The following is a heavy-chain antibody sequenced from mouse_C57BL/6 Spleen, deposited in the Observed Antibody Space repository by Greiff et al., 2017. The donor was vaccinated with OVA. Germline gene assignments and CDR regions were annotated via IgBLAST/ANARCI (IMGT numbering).Heavy chain of an antibody. CDR1: GFSLTSYG. J-gene: IGHJ2*01. CDR3: ARITTVVAPYFDD. V-gene: IGHV2-2*01. Sequence: QVQLQQSGPGLVQPSQCLSITCTVSGFSLTSYGVHWVRQSPGKGLEWLGVIWSGGSTDYNAAFISRLSISKENTKGQVFFKLNSLQADDTAIYYCARITTVVAPYFDDWGQGTTLTVSS. D-gene: IGHD1-1*01. CDR2: IWSGGST.